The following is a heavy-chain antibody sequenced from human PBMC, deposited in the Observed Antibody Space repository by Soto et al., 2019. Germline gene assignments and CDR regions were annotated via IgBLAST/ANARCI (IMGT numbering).Heavy chain of an antibody. CDR3: RVAARQSAFDI. CDR2: MNPNSGNT. V-gene: IGHV1-8*01. Sequence: ASVKVSCKASGYTFTSYDINWVRQATGQGLEWMGWMNPNSGNTGYAQKFQGRVTMTRNTSISTAYMELSSLRSEDAAVYYCRVAARQSAFDIWGQGTRVTASS. J-gene: IGHJ3*02. CDR1: GYTFTSYD. D-gene: IGHD6-6*01.